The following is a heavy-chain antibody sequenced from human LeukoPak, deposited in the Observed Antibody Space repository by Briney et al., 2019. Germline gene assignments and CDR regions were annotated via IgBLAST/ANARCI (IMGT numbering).Heavy chain of an antibody. Sequence: GGSLRLSCAASGFTFSSYSMNWVRQAPGKGLEWVSSISSSSSYIYYADSVKGRLTISRDNAKNSLYLQMSSLRAEDTAVYYCARDRIAAAGTVFDYWGQGTLVTVSS. CDR1: GFTFSSYS. CDR3: ARDRIAAAGTVFDY. D-gene: IGHD6-13*01. CDR2: ISSSSSYI. V-gene: IGHV3-21*01. J-gene: IGHJ4*02.